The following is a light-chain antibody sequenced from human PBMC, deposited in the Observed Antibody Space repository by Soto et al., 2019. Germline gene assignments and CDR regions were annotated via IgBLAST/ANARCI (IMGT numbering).Light chain of an antibody. J-gene: IGKJ1*01. V-gene: IGKV3-15*01. CDR1: QSVNAN. CDR2: GAS. Sequence: EVVMTQSPATLSVSPGERATLSCRASQSVNANLAWYQQKPGQAPRLLIHGASNRATGIPARFSGSGFGTESILTISSLQSEDFAVYDCQQYNTWLWTFGQGTKVEI. CDR3: QQYNTWLWT.